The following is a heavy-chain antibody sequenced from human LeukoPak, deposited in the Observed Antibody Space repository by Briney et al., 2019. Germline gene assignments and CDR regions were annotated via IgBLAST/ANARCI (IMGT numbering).Heavy chain of an antibody. Sequence: GASVTVSCTASGYTFTSYGISWVRQAPGQGLEWMGWISAYNGNTNYAQKLQGRVTMTTDTSTSTAYMELRSLRSDDTAVYYCARDRATTVTTWAEIDYWGQGTLVTVSS. V-gene: IGHV1-18*01. J-gene: IGHJ4*02. D-gene: IGHD4-17*01. CDR1: GYTFTSYG. CDR2: ISAYNGNT. CDR3: ARDRATTVTTWAEIDY.